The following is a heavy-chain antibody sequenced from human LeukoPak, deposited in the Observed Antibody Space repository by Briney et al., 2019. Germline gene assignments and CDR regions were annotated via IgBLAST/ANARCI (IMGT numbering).Heavy chain of an antibody. V-gene: IGHV3-23*01. CDR2: ITGSGTNR. CDR3: VIWGDYDVLTGYYVTDY. Sequence: GASLRLSCVASGFTFSNYAMSWVRQAPGKGLEWVSAITGSGTNRYYADSLKGRFTTSRDNSKNTVFLQMNSLRHEDTAIYYCVIWGDYDVLTGYYVTDYGGQGTLVTVAS. CDR1: GFTFSNYA. D-gene: IGHD3-9*01. J-gene: IGHJ4*02.